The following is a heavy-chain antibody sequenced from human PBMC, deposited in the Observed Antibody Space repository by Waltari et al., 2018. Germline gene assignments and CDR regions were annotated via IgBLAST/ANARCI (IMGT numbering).Heavy chain of an antibody. CDR3: ARGGIVGAYFDY. D-gene: IGHD1-26*01. CDR2: IYTSGST. Sequence: QVQLQESGPGLVKPSQTLSLTCTVSGGSISSGSYYWSWIRQPAGKGLEWIGYIYTSGSTNYNPSRKSRVTISVDTSKNQFSLKLSSVTAEDTAVYYCARGGIVGAYFDYWGQGTLVTVSS. V-gene: IGHV4-61*09. J-gene: IGHJ4*02. CDR1: GGSISSGSYY.